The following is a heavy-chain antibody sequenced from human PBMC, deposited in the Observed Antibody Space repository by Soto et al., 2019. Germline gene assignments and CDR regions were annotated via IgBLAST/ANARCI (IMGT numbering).Heavy chain of an antibody. CDR1: GYTFTSYG. J-gene: IGHJ3*02. CDR2: ISAYNGNT. Sequence: ASVKVSCKASGYTFTSYGISWVRQAPGQGLEWMGWISAYNGNTNYAQKLQGRVTMTTDTSTSTAYMELRSLRSDDTAVYYCARDTCSGGSCYSYAFDIWGQGTMVTVSS. CDR3: ARDTCSGGSCYSYAFDI. D-gene: IGHD2-15*01. V-gene: IGHV1-18*01.